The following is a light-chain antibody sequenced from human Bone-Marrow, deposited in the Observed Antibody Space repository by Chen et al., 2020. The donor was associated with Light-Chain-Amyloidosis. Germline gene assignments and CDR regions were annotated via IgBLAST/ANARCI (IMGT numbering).Light chain of an antibody. J-gene: IGLJ3*02. CDR3: QVCDRSSDRPV. V-gene: IGLV3-21*02. Sequence: SYVLTQPSSVSVAPGQTATIACGGNNIGSTSVHWYHQTPGRAPLLVVYDDRDRPSGIPERLSSADSGNAATRTVSRVEAGDEADYYCQVCDRSSDRPVFGGGPKLSVL. CDR2: DDR. CDR1: NIGSTS.